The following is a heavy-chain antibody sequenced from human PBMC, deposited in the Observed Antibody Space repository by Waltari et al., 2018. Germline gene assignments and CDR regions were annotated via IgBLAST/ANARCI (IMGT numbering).Heavy chain of an antibody. CDR1: GASISSYY. Sequence: QVQLQASGPGLVTPSETLSLTCTVSGASISSYYWSWIRQPPGKGLEWIGYIYYSGSTNYNPSLKSRVTISVDTSKNQFSLKLSSVTAADTAVYYCARKVRGVTDYFDYWGQGTLVTVSS. CDR3: ARKVRGVTDYFDY. D-gene: IGHD3-10*01. V-gene: IGHV4-59*01. CDR2: IYYSGST. J-gene: IGHJ4*02.